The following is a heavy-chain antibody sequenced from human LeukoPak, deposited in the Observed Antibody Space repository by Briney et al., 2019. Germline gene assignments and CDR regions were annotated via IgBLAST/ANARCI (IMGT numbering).Heavy chain of an antibody. CDR3: AKIIAVAGTGEDNVFDI. V-gene: IGHV3-53*01. CDR1: GFTVSGSF. D-gene: IGHD6-13*01. J-gene: IGHJ3*02. Sequence: PGGSLRLSCAASGFTVSGSFMNWVRQAPGKGLEWLAILYRDGGTTYYADSVKGRFTISRDSSKNTLYLQMNSLRAEDTAVYYCAKIIAVAGTGEDNVFDIWGQGTMVTVSS. CDR2: LYRDGGTT.